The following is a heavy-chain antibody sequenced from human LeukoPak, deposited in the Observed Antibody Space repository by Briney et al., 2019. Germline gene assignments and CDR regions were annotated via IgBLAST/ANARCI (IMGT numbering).Heavy chain of an antibody. D-gene: IGHD2-21*02. CDR2: INHSGST. CDR1: GGSFSGYY. V-gene: IGHV4-34*01. CDR3: ARGLSAIVH. Sequence: SETLSLTCAVYGGSFSGYYWSWIRQPPGKGLEWIGEINHSGSTNYNPSLKSRVTISVDTSKNQFSPKLSSVTAADTAMYYCARGLSAIVHWGQGTLVTVSS. J-gene: IGHJ4*02.